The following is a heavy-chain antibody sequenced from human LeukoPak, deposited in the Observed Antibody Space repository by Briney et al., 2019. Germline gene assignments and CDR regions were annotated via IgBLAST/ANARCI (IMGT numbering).Heavy chain of an antibody. V-gene: IGHV3-66*01. CDR3: ARGPGSLRPFDP. Sequence: GGSLRLSCAASGFTVSSNYMSWVRQAPGKGLEWVSVIYSGGSTYYADSVKGRFTISRDNSKNTLYLQMNSLRAEGTAVYYCARGPGSLRPFDPWGQGTLVTVSS. CDR1: GFTVSSNY. J-gene: IGHJ5*02. CDR2: IYSGGST. D-gene: IGHD4-17*01.